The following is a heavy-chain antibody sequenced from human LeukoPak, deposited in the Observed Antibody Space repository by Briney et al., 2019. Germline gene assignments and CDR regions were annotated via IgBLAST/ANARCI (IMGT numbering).Heavy chain of an antibody. CDR3: ARLIAAAATADY. V-gene: IGHV1-2*02. J-gene: IGHJ4*02. D-gene: IGHD6-25*01. Sequence: ASVKVSCKASGYTFTGYYMHWVRQAPGQGLEWMGWINPNSGGTNYAQKFQGRVTMTRDTSISTAYMELSRLRSDGTAVYYCARLIAAAATADYWGQGTLVTVSS. CDR2: INPNSGGT. CDR1: GYTFTGYY.